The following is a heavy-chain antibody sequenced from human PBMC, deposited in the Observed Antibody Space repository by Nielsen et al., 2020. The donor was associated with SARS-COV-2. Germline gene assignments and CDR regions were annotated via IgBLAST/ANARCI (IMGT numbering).Heavy chain of an antibody. CDR1: GFTFSSYD. D-gene: IGHD3-9*01. J-gene: IGHJ4*02. Sequence: GESLKISCAASGFTFSSYDMHRVRQATGKGLEWVSAIGTAGDTYYPGSVKGRFTISRENAKNSLYLQMNSLRAGDTAVYYCARGGLTILRYFDWPLRDWGQGTLVTVSS. CDR3: ARGGLTILRYFDWPLRD. CDR2: IGTAGDT. V-gene: IGHV3-13*04.